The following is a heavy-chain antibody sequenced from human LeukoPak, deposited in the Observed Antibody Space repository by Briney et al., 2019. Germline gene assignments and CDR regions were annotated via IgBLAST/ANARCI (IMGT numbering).Heavy chain of an antibody. Sequence: PGGSLRLSCAASGFTFSSYGMHWVRQAPGKGLEWVAVIWYDGSNKYYADSVKGRFTISRDNSKNTLYLQMNSLRAEDTAVYYCARGPSLYDSSGYYPWHSDYWGQGTLVTVSS. J-gene: IGHJ4*02. CDR2: IWYDGSNK. D-gene: IGHD3-22*01. CDR3: ARGPSLYDSSGYYPWHSDY. CDR1: GFTFSSYG. V-gene: IGHV3-33*01.